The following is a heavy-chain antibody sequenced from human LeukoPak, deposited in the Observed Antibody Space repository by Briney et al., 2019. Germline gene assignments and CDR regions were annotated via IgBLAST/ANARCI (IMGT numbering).Heavy chain of an antibody. Sequence: GGSLRLSCAASGFTFDTYRMNWVRQAPGKGLEWVSSISASGSYIYYADSLRGRFTISRDNTKNSLFLQMNSLRAEDTAVYYCARDSPGTTASDYWGQGTLVTVSS. CDR2: ISASGSYI. V-gene: IGHV3-21*01. J-gene: IGHJ4*02. CDR1: GFTFDTYR. CDR3: ARDSPGTTASDY. D-gene: IGHD1-1*01.